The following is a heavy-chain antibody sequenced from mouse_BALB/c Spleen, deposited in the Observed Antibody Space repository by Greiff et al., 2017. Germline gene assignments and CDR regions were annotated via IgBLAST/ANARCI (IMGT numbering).Heavy chain of an antibody. Sequence: QVQLQQSGAELVRPGTSVKVSCKASGYAFTNYLIEWVKQRPGQGLEWFGVINPGSGGTNYNEKFKGKATLTADKSSSTAYMQLSSLTSDDSAVYFCAREGVYGPFAYWGQGTLVTVSA. D-gene: IGHD1-2*01. J-gene: IGHJ3*01. CDR1: GYAFTNYL. CDR2: INPGSGGT. V-gene: IGHV1-54*01. CDR3: AREGVYGPFAY.